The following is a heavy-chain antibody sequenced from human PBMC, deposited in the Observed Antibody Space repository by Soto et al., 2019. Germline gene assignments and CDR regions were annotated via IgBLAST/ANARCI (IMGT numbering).Heavy chain of an antibody. CDR3: AVAVAGPTAIVY. CDR1: GFTFSSYW. CDR2: INSDGSST. D-gene: IGHD6-19*01. V-gene: IGHV3-74*01. J-gene: IGHJ4*02. Sequence: EVQLLESGGGLVQPGGSLRLSCAASGFTFSSYWMHWVRQAPGKGLGWVSRINSDGSSTNYADSVKGRFTISRDNAKNTLYLQMNSLRAEDTAVYYCAVAVAGPTAIVYWGQGTLVTVSS.